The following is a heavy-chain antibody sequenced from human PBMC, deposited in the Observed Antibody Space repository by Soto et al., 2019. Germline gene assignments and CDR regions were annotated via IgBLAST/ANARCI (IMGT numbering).Heavy chain of an antibody. CDR2: INPYSGGS. J-gene: IGHJ4*02. D-gene: IGHD2-15*01. CDR3: ARARSGGCTCGPGLDY. CDR1: GYTFTGYY. V-gene: IGHV1-2*02. Sequence: ASVKVSCKASGYTFTGYYIHWVRQAPGQGPEWMGWINPYSGGSDFAQKFQGRVAMTGDTSINTGYMELSSLRSDDTAVYFCARARSGGCTCGPGLDYWGQGTLVTVSS.